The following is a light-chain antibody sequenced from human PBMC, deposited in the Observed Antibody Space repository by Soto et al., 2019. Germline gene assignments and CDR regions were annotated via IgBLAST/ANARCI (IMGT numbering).Light chain of an antibody. J-gene: IGLJ1*01. CDR2: EVT. CDR3: SSHTSSSSYV. V-gene: IGLV2-14*01. CDR1: SGDVGGYDY. Sequence: QSVLTQPASVSGSPGQSIAISCTGTSGDVGGYDYVSWYQQHPDKAPKLMIYEVTKRPSWVSNRFSGSKSGNTASLTISGLQPEDEADYYCSSHTSSSSYVFGSGTKVTVL.